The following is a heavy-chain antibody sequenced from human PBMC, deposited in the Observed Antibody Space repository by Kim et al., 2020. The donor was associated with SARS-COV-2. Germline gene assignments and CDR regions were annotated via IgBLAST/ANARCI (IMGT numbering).Heavy chain of an antibody. CDR3: ARALEITTFDY. CDR1: GGSISSYY. J-gene: IGHJ4*02. Sequence: SETLSLTCTVSGGSISSYYWSWIRQPPGKGLEWIGYIYYSGSTNYNPSLKSRVTISVDTSKNQFSLKLSSVTAADTAVYYCARALEITTFDYWGQGTLVTVSS. V-gene: IGHV4-59*01. D-gene: IGHD3-3*01. CDR2: IYYSGST.